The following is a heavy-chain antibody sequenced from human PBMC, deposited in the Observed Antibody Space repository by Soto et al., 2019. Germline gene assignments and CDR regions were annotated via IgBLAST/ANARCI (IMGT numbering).Heavy chain of an antibody. D-gene: IGHD2-2*02. V-gene: IGHV3-21*01. Sequence: EVQLVESGGGLVKPGGSLRLSCAASGFTFSSYSMNWVRQAPGKGLEWVSSISSSSSYIYYADSVKGRFTISRDNAKNSLYLQMNSLRAEVTAVYYCARDCSSTSCYRVGGYYYYGMDVWGQGTTVTVSS. CDR3: ARDCSSTSCYRVGGYYYYGMDV. J-gene: IGHJ6*02. CDR2: ISSSSSYI. CDR1: GFTFSSYS.